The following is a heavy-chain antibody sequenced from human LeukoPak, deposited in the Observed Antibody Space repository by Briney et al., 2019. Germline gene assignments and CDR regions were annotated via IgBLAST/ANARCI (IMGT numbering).Heavy chain of an antibody. CDR1: GYTFTGYY. J-gene: IGHJ6*02. CDR3: ARVVHSYYYGMDV. D-gene: IGHD3-10*01. CDR2: INPNSGGT. Sequence: ASVKVSCKASGYTFTGYYMHWVRQAPGQGLEWMGWINPNSGGTNYAQKFQGRVTMTRDTSISTAYMELSSLRSEDTAVYYCARVVHSYYYGMDVWGQGTTVTVSS. V-gene: IGHV1-2*02.